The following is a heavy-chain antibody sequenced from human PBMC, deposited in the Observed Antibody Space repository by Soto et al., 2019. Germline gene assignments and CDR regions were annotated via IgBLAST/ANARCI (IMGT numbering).Heavy chain of an antibody. J-gene: IGHJ4*02. CDR2: IWYDGSNK. CDR1: GFTFSSYG. V-gene: IGHV3-33*01. CDR3: ARGDTARLFDY. D-gene: IGHD5-18*01. Sequence: QVQLVESGGGVVQPGRSLRLSCAASGFTFSSYGMHWVRQAPGKGLEWVAVIWYDGSNKYYADSVKGRFTISRDNSKNTLYMQMNSLRAEDTAVYYCARGDTARLFDYWGQGTLVTVSS.